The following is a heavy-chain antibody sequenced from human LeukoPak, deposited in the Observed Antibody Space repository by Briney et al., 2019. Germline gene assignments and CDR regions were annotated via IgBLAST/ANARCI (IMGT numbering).Heavy chain of an antibody. CDR2: INPNSGGT. Sequence: ASVKVSCKASGYTFTGYYMHWVRQAPGQGLEWMGWINPNSGGTNYAQKFQGRVTMTRDTSISTAYMELSRLRSDDTAVYYCARDPGPVAGARAPDYWGQGTLVTVSS. CDR3: ARDPGPVAGARAPDY. V-gene: IGHV1-2*02. J-gene: IGHJ4*02. D-gene: IGHD6-19*01. CDR1: GYTFTGYY.